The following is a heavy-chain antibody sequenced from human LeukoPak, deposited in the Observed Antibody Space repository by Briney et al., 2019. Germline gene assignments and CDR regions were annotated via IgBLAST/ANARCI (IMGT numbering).Heavy chain of an antibody. CDR1: GFTFSSYG. J-gene: IGHJ4*02. CDR2: IKQDGSEK. Sequence: GGSLRLSCAASGFTFSSYGMTWIRQAPGKGPEWVANIKQDGSEKYYVDSVKGRFTISRDNAKNSLYLQMNSLRAEDTAVYYCARDTGGGYSCYDCWGQGTLVTVSS. CDR3: ARDTGGGYSCYDC. D-gene: IGHD5-18*01. V-gene: IGHV3-7*01.